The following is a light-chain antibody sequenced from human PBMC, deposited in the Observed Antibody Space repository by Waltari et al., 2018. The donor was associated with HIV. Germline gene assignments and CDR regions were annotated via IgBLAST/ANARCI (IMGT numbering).Light chain of an antibody. CDR3: QQYGTSPIT. V-gene: IGKV3-20*01. CDR1: QSVSSSY. J-gene: IGKJ4*01. Sequence: EIILTQSPPTLSVSQGERATLSCWASQSVSSSYLAWYQQRPGQAPRLLIYGASNRATGVPDRISGSGSGTQFTLTISRMQPEDFALYYCQQYGTSPITFGGGTRVEIK. CDR2: GAS.